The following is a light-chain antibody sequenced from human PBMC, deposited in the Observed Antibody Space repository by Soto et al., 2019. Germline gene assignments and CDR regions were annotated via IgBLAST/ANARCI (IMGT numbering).Light chain of an antibody. CDR1: DSDVGYYNY. V-gene: IGLV2-11*01. CDR3: CSYAGYSTVV. J-gene: IGLJ2*01. CDR2: DVT. Sequence: QSALTQPRSVSGSPGQSVTISCSGPDSDVGYYNYVSWYQQHPGKAPKLMIYDVTKRPSGVPDRFSASKSGNTASLTISGLQAEDEADYYCCSYAGYSTVVFGGGTKLTVL.